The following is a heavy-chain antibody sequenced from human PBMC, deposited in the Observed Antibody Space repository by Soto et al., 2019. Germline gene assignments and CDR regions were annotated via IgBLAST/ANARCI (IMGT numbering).Heavy chain of an antibody. J-gene: IGHJ6*02. Sequence: PGGSLRLSCAASGFSFSSYGLEWVRLAPGKGLEWVDATTYNRCIKHYIVSVNGRFTTSRDNSKNTLNLQMNSLRVEDTATYYCAGALENPYFYYGLNVWGQGTTVTVSS. CDR2: TTYNRCIK. D-gene: IGHD1-1*01. V-gene: IGHV3-30*03. CDR1: GFSFSSYG. CDR3: AGALENPYFYYGLNV.